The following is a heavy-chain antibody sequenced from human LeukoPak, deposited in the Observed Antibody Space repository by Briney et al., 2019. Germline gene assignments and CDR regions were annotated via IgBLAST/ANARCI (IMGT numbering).Heavy chain of an antibody. Sequence: GGSLRLSCAASGFTFDDYAMHWVRQAPGKGLEWVSGISWGSGSITYADSVKGRFTISRDNAKNSLYLQMNSLRAEDTAVYYCAREVENSSGWYSHFDYWGQGTLVTVSS. J-gene: IGHJ4*02. V-gene: IGHV3-9*01. CDR1: GFTFDDYA. CDR3: AREVENSSGWYSHFDY. CDR2: ISWGSGSI. D-gene: IGHD6-19*01.